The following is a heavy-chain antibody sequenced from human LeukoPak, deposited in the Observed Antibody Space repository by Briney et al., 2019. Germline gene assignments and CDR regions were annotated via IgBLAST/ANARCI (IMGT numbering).Heavy chain of an antibody. V-gene: IGHV3-13*01. CDR1: GFTFSSYD. J-gene: IGHJ3*02. CDR3: ARSGRYSGSPYAFDI. D-gene: IGHD1-26*01. CDR2: IGTAGDT. Sequence: GGSLRLSCAASGFTFSSYDMHWVRQATGKGLEWVSAIGTAGDTYYPGSVKGRFTISRENAKNSLYLQMNSLRAGDTAVYYCARSGRYSGSPYAFDIWGQGTMVTVSS.